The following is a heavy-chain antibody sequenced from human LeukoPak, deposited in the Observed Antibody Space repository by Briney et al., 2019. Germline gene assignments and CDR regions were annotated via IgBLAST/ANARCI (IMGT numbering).Heavy chain of an antibody. CDR1: GFTFSSYS. V-gene: IGHV3-21*01. CDR3: ARGIAAAVPYYFDY. D-gene: IGHD6-13*01. CDR2: ISSSSSYI. J-gene: IGHJ4*02. Sequence: GGSLRLSCAASGFTFSSYSFNWVRQAPGKGLEWVSSISSSSSYIYYADSVRGRFTISRDNAKNSLYLQMNSLRAEDTAVYYCARGIAAAVPYYFDYWGQGTLVTVSS.